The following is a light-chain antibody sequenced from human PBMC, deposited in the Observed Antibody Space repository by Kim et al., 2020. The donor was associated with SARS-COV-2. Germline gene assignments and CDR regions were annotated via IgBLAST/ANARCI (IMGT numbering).Light chain of an antibody. CDR2: LVS. CDR1: QDVNSR. V-gene: IGKV1-12*01. Sequence: DIQMTQSPSSVSASVGDSVTITCRASQDVNSRLAWYQQKPGKAPKLLVYLVSSLQSGVPSRFSGSGSGTDFTLTISSLQPEDFATYYCQQGHSLPLTFGGGTKVDIK. J-gene: IGKJ4*01. CDR3: QQGHSLPLT.